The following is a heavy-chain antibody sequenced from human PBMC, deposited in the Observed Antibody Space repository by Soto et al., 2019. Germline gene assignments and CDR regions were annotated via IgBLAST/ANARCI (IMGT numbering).Heavy chain of an antibody. CDR1: GGSFSGYY. V-gene: IGHV4-34*01. CDR2: INHSGST. Sequence: ETLSLTCAVYGGSFSGYYWSWIRQPPGKGLEWIGEINHSGSTNYNPSLKSRVTISVDTSKNQFSLKLSSVTAADTAVYYCAREHGYYDFWSGYLLYYYGMDVWGQGTTVTVSS. CDR3: AREHGYYDFWSGYLLYYYGMDV. J-gene: IGHJ6*02. D-gene: IGHD3-3*01.